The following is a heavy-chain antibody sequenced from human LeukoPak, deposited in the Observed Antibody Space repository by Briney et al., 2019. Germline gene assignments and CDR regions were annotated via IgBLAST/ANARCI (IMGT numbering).Heavy chain of an antibody. D-gene: IGHD3-10*01. CDR3: ARDRKVRGVFDY. CDR2: IYTSGST. Sequence: SETLSLTCTVSSGSISSYYWSWIRQPAGKGLEWIGRIYTSGSTNYNPSLKSRVTMSVDTSKNQFSLKLSSVTAADTAVYYCARDRKVRGVFDYWGQGTMVTVSS. V-gene: IGHV4-4*07. CDR1: SGSISSYY. J-gene: IGHJ4*02.